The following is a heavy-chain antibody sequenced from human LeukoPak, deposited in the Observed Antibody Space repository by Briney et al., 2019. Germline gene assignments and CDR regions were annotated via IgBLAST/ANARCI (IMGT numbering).Heavy chain of an antibody. J-gene: IGHJ5*02. CDR1: GGTFSSYA. V-gene: IGHV1-69*06. CDR2: IIPIFGTA. D-gene: IGHD2/OR15-2a*01. CDR3: AKNEDLLYWFDP. Sequence: SVKVSCKASGGTFSSYAISWLRQAPGQGLEWMGGIIPIFGTANYAQKFQGRVRITADTSTSIAYMELSSLRSEDTAVYYCAKNEDLLYWFDPWGQGTQVTVSS.